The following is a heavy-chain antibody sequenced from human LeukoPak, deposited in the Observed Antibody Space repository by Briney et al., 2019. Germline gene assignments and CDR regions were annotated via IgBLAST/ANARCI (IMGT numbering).Heavy chain of an antibody. CDR2: INHSGST. CDR1: GGPFNGYY. D-gene: IGHD3-22*01. Sequence: PSETLSLTCAVYGGPFNGYYWSWIRQPPGKGLEWIGEINHSGSTNYNPSLKSRVTISIDTSKNQFSLKLSSVTAADTAVYYCARAMIVVIITTPGYFDLWGRGTLVTVSS. J-gene: IGHJ2*01. V-gene: IGHV4-34*01. CDR3: ARAMIVVIITTPGYFDL.